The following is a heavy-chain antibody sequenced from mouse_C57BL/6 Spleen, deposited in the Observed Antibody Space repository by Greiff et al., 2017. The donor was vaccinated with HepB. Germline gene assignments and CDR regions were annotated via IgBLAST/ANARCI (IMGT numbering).Heavy chain of an antibody. CDR3: ARGDSSGYFSHYYAMDY. V-gene: IGHV1-69*01. D-gene: IGHD3-2*02. Sequence: QVQLQQPGAELVMPGASVKLSCKASGYTFTSYWMHWVKQRPGQGLEWIGEIDPSDSYTNYNQKFKGKSTLTVDKSSSTAYMQLSSLTSEDSAVYYCARGDSSGYFSHYYAMDYWGQGTSVTVSS. J-gene: IGHJ4*01. CDR1: GYTFTSYW. CDR2: IDPSDSYT.